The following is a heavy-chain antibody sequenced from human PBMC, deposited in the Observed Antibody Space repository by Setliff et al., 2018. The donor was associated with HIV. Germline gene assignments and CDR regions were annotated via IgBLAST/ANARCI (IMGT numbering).Heavy chain of an antibody. CDR3: ASRVYYYDESRTLREEGFVP. V-gene: IGHV4-61*09. J-gene: IGHJ5*02. CDR2: IYTSGNSRYT. CDR1: GASVTNVLYY. Sequence: SETLSLTCTVSGASVTNVLYYWSWLRQPAGKGLEWIGHIYTSGNSRYTNYNSSLESRVAISLDTSSNQFSLKLNSVTAADTAVYYCASRVYYYDESRTLREEGFVPWGQGTLVTVSS. D-gene: IGHD3-22*01.